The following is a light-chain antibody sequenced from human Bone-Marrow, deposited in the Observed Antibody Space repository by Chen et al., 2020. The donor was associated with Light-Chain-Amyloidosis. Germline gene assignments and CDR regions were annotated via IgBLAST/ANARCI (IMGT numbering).Light chain of an antibody. CDR1: QTISSNY. CDR3: QQYDSSPPMYT. V-gene: IGKV3-20*01. Sequence: EIVLTQSQGTRSLSPGEGANLSCRASQTISSNYLTWYQQKFGQAPRLLIYGASIRATGIPDRFSGSVSGTDFTLTIIRLVAEDFAVYYCQQYDSSPPMYTFGQVTKLEIK. J-gene: IGKJ2*01. CDR2: GAS.